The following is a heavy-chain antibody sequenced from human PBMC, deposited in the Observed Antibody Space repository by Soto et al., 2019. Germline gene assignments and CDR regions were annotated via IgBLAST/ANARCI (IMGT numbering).Heavy chain of an antibody. Sequence: SETLSLTCTVSGGSISSYYWSWIRQPPGKGLEWIGYIYYSGSTNYNPSLKSRVTISVDTSKNQFSLKLSSVTAADTAVYYCARRVYDYIWGSYRFDYWGQGTLVTVSS. D-gene: IGHD3-16*02. V-gene: IGHV4-59*08. CDR2: IYYSGST. CDR3: ARRVYDYIWGSYRFDY. J-gene: IGHJ4*02. CDR1: GGSISSYY.